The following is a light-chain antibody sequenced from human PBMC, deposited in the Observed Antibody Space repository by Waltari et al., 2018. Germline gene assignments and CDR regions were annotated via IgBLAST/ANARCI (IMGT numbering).Light chain of an antibody. Sequence: DIVVTQSPNSLSLSLGERDTSNCQSSQSVFYSSNNKNFLAWYQQKPGQAPKLLIYWASIRDYGVPDRFSGSGSGTDFTLTINNLQAEDVAVYYCQQYFNAPQTFGQGTKVEIK. CDR1: QSVFYSSNNKNF. V-gene: IGKV4-1*01. CDR2: WAS. CDR3: QQYFNAPQT. J-gene: IGKJ1*01.